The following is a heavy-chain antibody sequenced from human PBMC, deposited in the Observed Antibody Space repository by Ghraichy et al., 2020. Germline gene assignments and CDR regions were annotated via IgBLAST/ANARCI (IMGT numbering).Heavy chain of an antibody. Sequence: GESLNISCVGSGFTFSSYSMNWVRQSPGKGLEWVPYITSSSRSKFYADSVKGRFTISRDNAQNSLSLQMNSLRDEDTAVYYCARGSKVVRFYYYDGMDVWGQGTTVTVSS. CDR3: ARGSKVVRFYYYDGMDV. V-gene: IGHV3-48*02. CDR1: GFTFSSYS. D-gene: IGHD4-23*01. J-gene: IGHJ6*02. CDR2: ITSSSRSK.